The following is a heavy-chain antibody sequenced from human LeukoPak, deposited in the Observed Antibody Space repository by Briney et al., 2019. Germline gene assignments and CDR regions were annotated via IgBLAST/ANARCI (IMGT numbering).Heavy chain of an antibody. J-gene: IGHJ4*02. Sequence: SETLSLTCAVYGGSFSGYYWSWIRQPPGKGLEWIGEINHSGSTNYNPSLKSRVTISVDTSKNQSSLKLSSVTAADTAVYYCARGLGTGYSSSWYRLDYWGQGTLVTVSS. D-gene: IGHD6-13*01. V-gene: IGHV4-34*01. CDR3: ARGLGTGYSSSWYRLDY. CDR2: INHSGST. CDR1: GGSFSGYY.